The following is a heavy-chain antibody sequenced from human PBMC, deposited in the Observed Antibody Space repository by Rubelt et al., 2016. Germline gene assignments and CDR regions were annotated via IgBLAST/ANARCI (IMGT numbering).Heavy chain of an antibody. CDR1: GYTLTDVS. J-gene: IGHJ6*03. CDR2: FDPEEGKT. Sequence: QVQLVQSGAEVKKHGASVKVSCKVSGYTLTDVSIHWVRQAPGKGLEWMGGFDPEEGKTLYAQNFQGRVTMTEDTSSATADMELCSLRADDTAVYYCATCASLYYLGVWGKGTAVIVSS. CDR3: ATCASLYYLGV. V-gene: IGHV1-24*01.